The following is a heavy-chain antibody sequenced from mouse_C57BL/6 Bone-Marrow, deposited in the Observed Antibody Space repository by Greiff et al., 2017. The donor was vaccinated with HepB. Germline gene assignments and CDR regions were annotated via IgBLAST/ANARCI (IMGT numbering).Heavy chain of an antibody. CDR2: INPSNGGT. CDR1: GYTFTSYW. Sequence: QVQLKQPGTELVKPGASVKLSCKASGYTFTSYWMHWVKQRPGQGLEWIGNINPSNGGTNYNEKFKSKATLTIDKSSSTAYMQLSSLTSEDSAVYYCARSGTTVVADYWGQGTTLTVSS. CDR3: ARSGTTVVADY. J-gene: IGHJ2*01. D-gene: IGHD1-1*01. V-gene: IGHV1-53*01.